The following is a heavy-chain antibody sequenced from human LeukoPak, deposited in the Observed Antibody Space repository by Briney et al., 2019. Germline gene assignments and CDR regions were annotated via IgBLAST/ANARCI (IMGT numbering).Heavy chain of an antibody. CDR3: ARVPAAIQGGRYYYYYGMDV. V-gene: IGHV4-39*01. D-gene: IGHD2-2*02. CDR2: IYYSGST. Sequence: SETLSLTCTVSGGSISSSSYYWGWIRQPPGKGLEWIGSIYYSGSTYYNPSLKSRVTISVDTSKNQFSLKLSSVTAADTAVYYCARVPAAIQGGRYYYYYGMDVWGQGTTVTVSS. J-gene: IGHJ6*02. CDR1: GGSISSSSYY.